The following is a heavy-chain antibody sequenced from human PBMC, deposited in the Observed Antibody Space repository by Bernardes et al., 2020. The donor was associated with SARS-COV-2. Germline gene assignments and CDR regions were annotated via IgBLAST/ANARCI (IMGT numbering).Heavy chain of an antibody. CDR2: IYYSGST. D-gene: IGHD2-15*01. CDR3: ARRALGVVAAVNAFDI. CDR1: GGSISSYY. J-gene: IGHJ3*02. Sequence: SETLSLTCTVSGGSISSYYWSWIRQPPGKGLEWIGYIYYSGSTNYNPSLKSRVTISVDTSKNQFSLKLSSVTAADTAVYYCARRALGVVAAVNAFDIWGQGTMVTVSS. V-gene: IGHV4-59*01.